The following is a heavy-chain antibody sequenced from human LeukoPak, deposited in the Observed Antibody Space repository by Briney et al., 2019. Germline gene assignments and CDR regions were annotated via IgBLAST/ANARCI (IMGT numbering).Heavy chain of an antibody. CDR3: ESQSISAYYYGMDV. CDR1: GFTFSDYY. Sequence: GGSLRLSCAASGFTFSDYYMGWLRQAPGKGLEWVSYISSSGSTIYYADSVKGRFTISRDNAKNSLYLQMNSLRAEDTAVYYCESQSISAYYYGMDVWGQGTTVTVSS. J-gene: IGHJ6*02. V-gene: IGHV3-11*01. CDR2: ISSSGSTI. D-gene: IGHD2-21*01.